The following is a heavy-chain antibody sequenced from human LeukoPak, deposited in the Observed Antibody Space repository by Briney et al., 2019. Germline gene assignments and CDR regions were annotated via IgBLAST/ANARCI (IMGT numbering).Heavy chain of an antibody. CDR2: IYYSGST. V-gene: IGHV4-59*01. CDR3: ARRSYDFWTPKYNWFDP. Sequence: PSETLSLTCTVSGGSISSYYWSWIRQPPGKGLEWIGYIYYSGSTNYNPSLKSRVTISVDTSKNQFSLKLSSVTAADTAVYYCARRSYDFWTPKYNWFDPWGQGTLVTVSS. J-gene: IGHJ5*02. D-gene: IGHD3-3*01. CDR1: GGSISSYY.